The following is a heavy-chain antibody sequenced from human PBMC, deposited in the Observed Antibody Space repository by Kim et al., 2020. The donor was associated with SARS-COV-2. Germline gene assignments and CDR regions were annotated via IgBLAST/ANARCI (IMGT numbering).Heavy chain of an antibody. CDR3: ARGGAPGFYRDPFNT. CDR1: GFTVSRNY. V-gene: IGHV3-53*01. CDR2: ISSGGDT. J-gene: IGHJ1*01. D-gene: IGHD3-16*01. Sequence: GGSLRLSCAVSGFTVSRNYVSWVRQAPGKGLEWVSTISSGGDTNSADSVKGRFTISRDNSKNTLFLQMNSLRVEDTARYYCARGGAPGFYRDPFNTWGQG.